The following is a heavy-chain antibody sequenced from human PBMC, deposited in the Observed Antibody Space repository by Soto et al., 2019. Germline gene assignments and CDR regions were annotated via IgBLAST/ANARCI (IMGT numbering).Heavy chain of an antibody. V-gene: IGHV3-21*01. CDR3: ERDLRFWSGSGMDV. Sequence: PGGSLRLSCAASGFTFSSYSMNWVRQAPGKGLEWVSYISSSSSYIYYADSVKGRFTISRDNAKNSLYLQMNSLSAGDTAVYYCERDLRFWSGSGMDVWGQGTPVTVSS. CDR2: ISSSSSYI. J-gene: IGHJ6*02. D-gene: IGHD3-3*01. CDR1: GFTFSSYS.